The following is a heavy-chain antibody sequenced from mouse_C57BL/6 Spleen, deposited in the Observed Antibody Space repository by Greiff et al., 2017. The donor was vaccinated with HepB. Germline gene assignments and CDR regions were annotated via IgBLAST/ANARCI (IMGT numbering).Heavy chain of an antibody. CDR2: IYPGSGNT. J-gene: IGHJ4*01. D-gene: IGHD2-4*01. CDR1: GYTFTDYY. CDR3: AREGPPLRQGDAMDY. Sequence: QVQLKQSGAELVRPGASVKLSCKASGYTFTDYYINWVKQRPGQGLEWIARIYPGSGNTYYNEKFKGKATLTAEKSSSTAYMQLSSLTSEDSAVYFCAREGPPLRQGDAMDYWGQGTSVTVSS. V-gene: IGHV1-76*01.